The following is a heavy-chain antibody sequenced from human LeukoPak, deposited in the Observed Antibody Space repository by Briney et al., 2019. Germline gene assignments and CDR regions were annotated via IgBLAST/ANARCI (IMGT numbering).Heavy chain of an antibody. Sequence: ASETLSLTCTVSGGSISSSSYYWGWIRQPPGKGLEWIGEINHSGSTNYNPSLKSRVTISVDTSKNQFSLKLSSVTAADTAVYYCATLGDGDYSAGYWGQGTLVTVSS. CDR1: GGSISSSSYY. J-gene: IGHJ4*02. V-gene: IGHV4-39*07. CDR2: INHSGST. D-gene: IGHD4-17*01. CDR3: ATLGDGDYSAGY.